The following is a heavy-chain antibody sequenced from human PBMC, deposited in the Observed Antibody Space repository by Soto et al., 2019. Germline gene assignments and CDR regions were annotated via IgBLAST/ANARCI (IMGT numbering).Heavy chain of an antibody. CDR2: IFYSGNT. CDR3: ARDQGSGTYYHYYGMDV. CDR1: GGSISSDDYG. J-gene: IGHJ6*02. D-gene: IGHD1-1*01. V-gene: IGHV4-30-4*01. Sequence: SETLSLTCTVSGGSISSDDYGWSWIRQTPGRGREWIGYIFYSGNTFYNPSLNTRASISVDTSKNQFSLKLSSVTAADTAVYYCARDQGSGTYYHYYGMDVRGPGITVTVAS.